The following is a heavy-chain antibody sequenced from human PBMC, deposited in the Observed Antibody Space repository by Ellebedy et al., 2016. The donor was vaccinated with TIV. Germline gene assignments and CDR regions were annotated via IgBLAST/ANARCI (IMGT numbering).Heavy chain of an antibody. V-gene: IGHV1-2*02. Sequence: ASVKVSCKTSGYTFTAFHIHWVRQAPGQGLEWMGWVYPDNGDTTYAPKFQGRVTMTRDTSTTTVYMEMSSLRSDDTAVYYCARDTHYYDSSGLYWGQGTLVTVSS. D-gene: IGHD3-22*01. CDR1: GYTFTAFH. CDR3: ARDTHYYDSSGLY. CDR2: VYPDNGDT. J-gene: IGHJ4*02.